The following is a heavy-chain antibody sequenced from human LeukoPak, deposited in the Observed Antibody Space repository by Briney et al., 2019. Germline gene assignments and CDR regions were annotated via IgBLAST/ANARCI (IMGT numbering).Heavy chain of an antibody. D-gene: IGHD6-13*01. CDR3: TRDYLTAAGSDAFDI. CDR1: GYTFTGYY. V-gene: IGHV1-2*02. CDR2: INPNSGGT. J-gene: IGHJ3*02. Sequence: ASVKVSCKASGYTFTGYYMHWVRQAPGQGLEWMGWINPNSGGTNYAQKFQGRVTMTRDTSISTAYMELSRLRSDDTAVYYCTRDYLTAAGSDAFDIWGQGTMVTVSS.